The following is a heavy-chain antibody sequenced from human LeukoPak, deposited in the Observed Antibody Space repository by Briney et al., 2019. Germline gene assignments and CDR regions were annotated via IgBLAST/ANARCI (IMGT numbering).Heavy chain of an antibody. CDR1: GFTFSNYW. Sequence: GGSLRLSCAASGFTFSNYWMHWVRQAPGKGLVWVSRINSDGINTSYADSVKGRFTISRDNAKNTLNLQMNSLRAEDTAVYYCAKSAVYYYMDVWGKGTTVTISS. CDR3: AKSAVYYYMDV. D-gene: IGHD3-3*01. V-gene: IGHV3-74*01. J-gene: IGHJ6*03. CDR2: INSDGINT.